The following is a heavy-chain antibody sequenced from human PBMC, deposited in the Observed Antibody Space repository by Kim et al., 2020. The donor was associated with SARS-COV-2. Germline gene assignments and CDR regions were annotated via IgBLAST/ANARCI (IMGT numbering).Heavy chain of an antibody. D-gene: IGHD3-9*01. CDR1: AGSFSGY. CDR2: INHSGST. V-gene: IGHV4-34*01. J-gene: IGHJ6*02. Sequence: ETLSLTCAVYAGSFSGYWTWIRQPPGKGLEWIGEINHSGSTNYNPSLKSRVTISIDTSKNQFSLKLSSVTAADTAVYYCATSQSLTSLYGMDVWGQGTTVTVSS. CDR3: ATSQSLTSLYGMDV.